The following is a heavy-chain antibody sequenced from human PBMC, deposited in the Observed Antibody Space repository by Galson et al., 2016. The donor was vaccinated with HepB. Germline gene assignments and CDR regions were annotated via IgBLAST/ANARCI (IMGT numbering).Heavy chain of an antibody. CDR1: GFTFSSYG. D-gene: IGHD7-27*01. CDR3: AKDTSNWGYGWFDP. Sequence: SLRLSCAASGFTFSSYGMSWVRQAPGKGLEWVSAISGSGGSTHYATFVKGRFTNSRDNSKNTPYLQINGLKAEDTAVYYCAKDTSNWGYGWFDPWGQGTLVTVSS. CDR2: ISGSGGST. J-gene: IGHJ5*02. V-gene: IGHV3-23*01.